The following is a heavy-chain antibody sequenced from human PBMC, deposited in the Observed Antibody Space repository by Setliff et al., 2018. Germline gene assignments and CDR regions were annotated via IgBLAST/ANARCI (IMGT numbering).Heavy chain of an antibody. CDR2: ISGSGGST. D-gene: IGHD3-3*01. CDR3: AAPGITIFGVVSPDAFDI. J-gene: IGHJ3*02. CDR1: GFTFSSYA. V-gene: IGHV3-23*01. Sequence: GGSLRLSCAASGFTFSSYAMTWVRQAPGKGLEWVSVISGSGGSTYYADSVKGRFTISRDNSKSTLYLQMNSLRAEDTAVYYCAAPGITIFGVVSPDAFDIWGQGTMVTVSS.